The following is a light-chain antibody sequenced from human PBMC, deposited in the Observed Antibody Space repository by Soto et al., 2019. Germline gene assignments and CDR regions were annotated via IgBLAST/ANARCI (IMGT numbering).Light chain of an antibody. J-gene: IGLJ1*01. Sequence: QSALTQPRSVSGSPGQSVTVSCTGTSSDIGGYNYVSWYQHRPGKAPKLLISDVTKRPSGVPDRFSASKSGDTASLTISGLQADDEADYYCCSYSGSYSFYVFGTGTKVTVL. CDR1: SSDIGGYNY. CDR2: DVT. CDR3: CSYSGSYSFYV. V-gene: IGLV2-11*01.